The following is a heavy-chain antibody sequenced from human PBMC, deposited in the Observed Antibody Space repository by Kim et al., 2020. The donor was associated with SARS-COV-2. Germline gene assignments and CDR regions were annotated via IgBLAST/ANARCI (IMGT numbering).Heavy chain of an antibody. D-gene: IGHD3-3*01. J-gene: IGHJ6*02. Sequence: SVKVSCKASGGTFSSYAISWVRQAPGQGLEWMGGIIPIFGTANYAQKFQGRVTITADESTSTAYMELSSLRSEDTAVYYCASKDRPVRFLGHYYGMDVWGQGTTVTVSS. V-gene: IGHV1-69*13. CDR3: ASKDRPVRFLGHYYGMDV. CDR1: GGTFSSYA. CDR2: IIPIFGTA.